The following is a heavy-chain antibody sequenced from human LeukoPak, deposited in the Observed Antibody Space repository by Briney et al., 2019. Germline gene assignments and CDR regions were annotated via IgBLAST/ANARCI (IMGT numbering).Heavy chain of an antibody. CDR3: ARVSYDSSGYRLDY. Sequence: SQTLSLTCTVSGGSISSGDYYWSWIRQPPGKGLEWIGYIYYSGSTYYNPSIKSRVTISVDTSKNQFSLKLSSVTAAGTAVYYCARVSYDSSGYRLDYWGQGTLVTVSS. CDR2: IYYSGST. D-gene: IGHD3-22*01. CDR1: GGSISSGDYY. J-gene: IGHJ4*02. V-gene: IGHV4-30-4*01.